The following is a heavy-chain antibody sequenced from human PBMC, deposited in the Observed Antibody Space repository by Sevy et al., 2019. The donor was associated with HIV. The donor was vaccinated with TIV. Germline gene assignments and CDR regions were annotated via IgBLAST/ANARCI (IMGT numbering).Heavy chain of an antibody. Sequence: GGSLRLSCAASAFSFSSYWMHLVRQAPGKGLEWVANIKQDESEKYYAASVKGRFTISRDNAKNSVYLQMNSLRPEDTAIYYCARGNSGSFDYWGQGTLVTVSS. D-gene: IGHD3-22*01. CDR3: ARGNSGSFDY. J-gene: IGHJ4*02. CDR1: AFSFSSYW. V-gene: IGHV3-7*03. CDR2: IKQDESEK.